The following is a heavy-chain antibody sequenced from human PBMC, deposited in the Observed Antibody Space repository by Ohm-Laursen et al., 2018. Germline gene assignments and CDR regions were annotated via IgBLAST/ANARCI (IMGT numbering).Heavy chain of an antibody. CDR2: ISSSSSYI. Sequence: SLRLSCAASGFTFSSYSMNWVRQAPGKGLEWVSSISSSSSYIYYADSVKGRFTISRDNSKNTLYLQLNSLRSEDTAVYYCARDTRSEYQLLWDPLFDYWGQGTLVTVSS. J-gene: IGHJ4*02. V-gene: IGHV3-21*04. D-gene: IGHD2-2*01. CDR1: GFTFSSYS. CDR3: ARDTRSEYQLLWDPLFDY.